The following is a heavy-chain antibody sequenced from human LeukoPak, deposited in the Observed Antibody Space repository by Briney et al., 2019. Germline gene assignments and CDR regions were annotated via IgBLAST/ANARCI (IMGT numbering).Heavy chain of an antibody. CDR1: GYSFTTYW. Sequence: GESLKISCKASGYSFTTYWIGWVRQMPGEGLEWMGIIYPGDSDTTYSPSFQGQVTISADKPISTAYLQWSSLKASDTAMYYCARSYDSMGFDYWGQGTLVTVSS. D-gene: IGHD3-9*01. J-gene: IGHJ4*02. CDR2: IYPGDSDT. V-gene: IGHV5-51*04. CDR3: ARSYDSMGFDY.